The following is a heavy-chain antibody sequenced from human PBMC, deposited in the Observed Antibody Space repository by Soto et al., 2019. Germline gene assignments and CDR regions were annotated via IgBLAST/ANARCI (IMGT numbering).Heavy chain of an antibody. CDR1: GFICSSYG. Sequence: QVQLVESGGGVVQPGRSVRLSCAASGFICSSYGMHWVRQAPGKGQEWVAVISYEGSHTYYADSVKGRFTITRDNSKNTLYLQMNSLRPEDTAVDYCAKEVHCGGGSCAWSEGFDYWGQGTVLTVSS. V-gene: IGHV3-30*18. CDR2: ISYEGSHT. CDR3: AKEVHCGGGSCAWSEGFDY. J-gene: IGHJ4*02. D-gene: IGHD2-15*01.